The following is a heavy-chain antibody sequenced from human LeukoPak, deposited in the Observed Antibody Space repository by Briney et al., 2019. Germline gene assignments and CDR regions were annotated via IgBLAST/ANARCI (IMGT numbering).Heavy chain of an antibody. CDR3: ARDAQGHYGSGSYYTPLDNWFDP. Sequence: GASVKVSCKASGYTFTSYGISWVRQAPGQGLEWMGWISAYNGDTNYAQKLQGRVTMTTDTSTSTAYMELRSLRSDDTAVYYCARDAQGHYGSGSYYTPLDNWFDPWGQGTLVTVSS. V-gene: IGHV1-18*01. CDR1: GYTFTSYG. CDR2: ISAYNGDT. J-gene: IGHJ5*02. D-gene: IGHD3-10*01.